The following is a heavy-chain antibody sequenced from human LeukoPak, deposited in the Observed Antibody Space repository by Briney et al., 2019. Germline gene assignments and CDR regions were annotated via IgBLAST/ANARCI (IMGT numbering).Heavy chain of an antibody. D-gene: IGHD3-10*01. V-gene: IGHV3-33*06. J-gene: IGHJ4*02. Sequence: PGRSLRLSCAASGFTFSSYGMHWVRQDPPKGLEWVAVIWYDGSNKYYAESVKSRFTISRDNSKNTLYLQMNSLRAEDTAVYYCAKGLLWFGEFGTFDYWGQGTLVTVSS. CDR1: GFTFSSYG. CDR3: AKGLLWFGEFGTFDY. CDR2: IWYDGSNK.